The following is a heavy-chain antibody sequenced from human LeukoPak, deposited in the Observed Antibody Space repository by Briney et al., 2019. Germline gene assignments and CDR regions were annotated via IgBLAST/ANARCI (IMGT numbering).Heavy chain of an antibody. CDR3: ARDPSYGSSWYYYMDV. V-gene: IGHV3-33*01. CDR2: IWYDGSNK. J-gene: IGHJ6*03. Sequence: GGSLRLSCAASGFTFSSYGMHWVRQAPGKGLEWVAVIWYDGSNKYYADSVKGRFTISRDNSKNTLYLQMNSLRVEDTAVYYCARDPSYGSSWYYYMDVWGKGTTVTVSS. D-gene: IGHD6-13*01. CDR1: GFTFSSYG.